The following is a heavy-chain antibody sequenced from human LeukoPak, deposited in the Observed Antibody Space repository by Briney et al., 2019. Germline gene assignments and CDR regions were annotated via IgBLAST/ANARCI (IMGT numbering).Heavy chain of an antibody. CDR3: ARVRGYGSGSYYFDY. J-gene: IGHJ4*02. CDR1: GFTYDDYG. D-gene: IGHD3-10*01. Sequence: TGGSLGLSCAASGFTYDDYGMSWVRQGPGKGLEWVSGINWNGGSTGYADSVKGRFTISRDNAKNSLYLQMNSLRAEDTALYHCARVRGYGSGSYYFDYWGQGILVTVSS. V-gene: IGHV3-20*01. CDR2: INWNGGST.